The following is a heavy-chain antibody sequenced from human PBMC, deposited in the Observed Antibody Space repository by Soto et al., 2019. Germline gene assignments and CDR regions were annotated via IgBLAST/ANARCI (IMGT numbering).Heavy chain of an antibody. J-gene: IGHJ4*02. V-gene: IGHV4-34*01. CDR2: INHSGST. D-gene: IGHD3-22*01. Sequence: LSLTCAVYGGSFSGYYWSWIRQPPGKGLEWIGEINHSGSTNYNPSLKSRVTISVDTSKNQFSLKLSSVTAADTAVYYCARGFHYYDSSGYYYFDYWGQGTLVTVSS. CDR1: GGSFSGYY. CDR3: ARGFHYYDSSGYYYFDY.